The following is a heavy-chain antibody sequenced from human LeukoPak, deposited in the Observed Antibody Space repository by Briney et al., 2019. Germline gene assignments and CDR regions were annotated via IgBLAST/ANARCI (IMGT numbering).Heavy chain of an antibody. CDR3: ARDEGYSSSWTYGY. Sequence: SETLSLTCTVSGGSISSYYWSWIRQPAGKGLEWIGRIYTSGSTNYNPSLKSRITMSVDTSENQFSLKLSSVTAADTAVYYCARDEGYSSSWTYGYWGQGTLVTVSS. CDR1: GGSISSYY. V-gene: IGHV4-4*07. CDR2: IYTSGST. J-gene: IGHJ4*02. D-gene: IGHD6-13*01.